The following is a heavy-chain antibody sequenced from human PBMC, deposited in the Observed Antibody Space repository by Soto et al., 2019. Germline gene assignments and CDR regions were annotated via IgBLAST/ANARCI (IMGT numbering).Heavy chain of an antibody. CDR1: GGSVSSGSHY. D-gene: IGHD5-12*01. Sequence: QLQESGPGLVKPSETLSLTCAVSGGSVSSGSHYWSWIRQPPGKGLEWIASIYYGGSTNYNPSLNSRVTISVDTSKNQFALRLTSVTAADTAVYYCARDRKRGYSGYDFDCWGQGTLVTVSS. J-gene: IGHJ4*02. CDR3: ARDRKRGYSGYDFDC. CDR2: IYYGGST. V-gene: IGHV4-61*01.